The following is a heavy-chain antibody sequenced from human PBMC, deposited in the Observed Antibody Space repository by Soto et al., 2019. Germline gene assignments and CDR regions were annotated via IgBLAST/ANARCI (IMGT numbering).Heavy chain of an antibody. Sequence: SGPTLVNPTETLTLTCTFSGFSITSPGMSVSWIRQPPGRALEWLALIERDDDDKYYSTSLKTRLTISKDARKNQVVLTMANMDPADTATYYCARSIRGPRKFNGMDVWGQGTTVTVSS. CDR3: ARSIRGPRKFNGMDV. CDR2: IERDDDDK. D-gene: IGHD1-20*01. V-gene: IGHV2-70*13. J-gene: IGHJ6*02. CDR1: GFSITSPGMS.